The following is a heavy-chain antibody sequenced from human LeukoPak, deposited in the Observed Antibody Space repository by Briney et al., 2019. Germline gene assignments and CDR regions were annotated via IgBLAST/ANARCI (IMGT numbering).Heavy chain of an antibody. CDR2: MYSDHNT. CDR3: ATSGGVYSRDAFDV. D-gene: IGHD5/OR15-5a*01. J-gene: IGHJ3*01. V-gene: IGHV3-66*01. CDR1: GFAVSSKY. Sequence: GGSLRLSCAASGFAVSSKYMTWVRQAPGKGLECVSPMYSDHNTYYADSVKGRFTISRDNSRNTLYLQMNSLRAEDTAVYYCATSGGVYSRDAFDVWGQGAMVTVSS.